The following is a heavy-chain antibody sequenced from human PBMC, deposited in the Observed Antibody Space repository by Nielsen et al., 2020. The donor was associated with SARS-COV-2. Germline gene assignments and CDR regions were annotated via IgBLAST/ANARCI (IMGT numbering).Heavy chain of an antibody. CDR3: ARSIAARPGPPDAFDI. CDR2: IYHSGST. D-gene: IGHD6-6*01. J-gene: IGHJ3*02. Sequence: SETLSLTCAVSGGSISSGGYSWSWIRQPPGKGLEWIGYIYHSGSTYYNPSLKSRVTISVDRSKNQFSLKLSSVTAADTAVYYCARSIAARPGPPDAFDIWGQGTMVTVSS. V-gene: IGHV4-30-2*01. CDR1: GGSISSGGYS.